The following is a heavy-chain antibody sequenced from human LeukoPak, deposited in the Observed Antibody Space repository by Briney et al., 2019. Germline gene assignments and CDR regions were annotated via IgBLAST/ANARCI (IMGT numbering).Heavy chain of an antibody. CDR3: ARVGMYDSSGYYSIGLNY. Sequence: SSETLSLTCTVSGGSISSSSYYWGWIRQPPGKGLEWIGSIYYSGSTYYNPSLKSRVTISVDTSKNQFSLKLSSVTAADTAVYYCARVGMYDSSGYYSIGLNYWGQGTLVTVSS. V-gene: IGHV4-39*01. CDR1: GGSISSSSYY. D-gene: IGHD3-22*01. CDR2: IYYSGST. J-gene: IGHJ4*02.